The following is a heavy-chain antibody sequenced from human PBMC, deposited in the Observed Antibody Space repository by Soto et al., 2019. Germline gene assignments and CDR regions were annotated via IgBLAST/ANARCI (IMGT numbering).Heavy chain of an antibody. D-gene: IGHD2-15*01. J-gene: IGHJ6*02. CDR3: ARPRYPGRGYYGMDV. Sequence: GESLRISCKGSGYSFTSYWIGWVRQMPGKGLECMGIIYPGDSDTRYSPSFQGQVIISADKSISTAYLQWSSLKAPDTAMYYCARPRYPGRGYYGMDVWGQGTTVTVSS. V-gene: IGHV5-51*01. CDR2: IYPGDSDT. CDR1: GYSFTSYW.